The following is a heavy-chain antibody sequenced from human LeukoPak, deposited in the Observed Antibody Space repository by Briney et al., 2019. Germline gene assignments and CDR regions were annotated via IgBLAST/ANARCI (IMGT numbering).Heavy chain of an antibody. V-gene: IGHV3-11*04. J-gene: IGHJ4*02. CDR3: ARDDSPIRYYDFWSGYSPTGY. CDR1: GFTFSDYH. Sequence: PGGSLRLSCAASGFTFSDYHMSWIRQAPGKGLEWVSYISSSGSTIYYADSVKGRFTISRDNAKNSLYLQMNSLRAEDTAVYYCARDDSPIRYYDFWSGYSPTGYWGQGTLVTVSS. CDR2: ISSSGSTI. D-gene: IGHD3-3*01.